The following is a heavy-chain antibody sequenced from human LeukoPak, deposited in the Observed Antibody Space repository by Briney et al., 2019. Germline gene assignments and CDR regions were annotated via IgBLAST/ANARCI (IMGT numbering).Heavy chain of an antibody. CDR2: ISTGSSVK. J-gene: IGHJ1*01. CDR1: GFTFSSYS. Sequence: PGGSLRLSCTASGFTFSSYSVDWVRQAPGKGLEWVSYISTGSSVKYYADSVKGRFTIARDDAKNSLYLQMNSLRAEDTAVYYCARTAGYCSGGGCYRYFQNWDQGTLVTVSS. D-gene: IGHD2-15*01. V-gene: IGHV3-48*01. CDR3: ARTAGYCSGGGCYRYFQN.